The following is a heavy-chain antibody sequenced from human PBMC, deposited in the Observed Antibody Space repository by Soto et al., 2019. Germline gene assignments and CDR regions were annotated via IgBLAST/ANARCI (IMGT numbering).Heavy chain of an antibody. CDR2: ISGSGGST. Sequence: EVQLLESGGGLVQPGGSLRLSCAASGFTFSSYAMSWVRQAPGKGLEWVSAISGSGGSTYYADSVKGRFTISRDNSKNTQYLQRNSLRAEDTAVYYCAKGGPYYYDSSGYYDYWGQGTLVTVSS. J-gene: IGHJ4*02. D-gene: IGHD3-22*01. CDR1: GFTFSSYA. CDR3: AKGGPYYYDSSGYYDY. V-gene: IGHV3-23*01.